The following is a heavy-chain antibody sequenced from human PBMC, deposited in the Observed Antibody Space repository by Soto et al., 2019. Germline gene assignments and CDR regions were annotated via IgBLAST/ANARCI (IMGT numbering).Heavy chain of an antibody. CDR2: IWYDGSNK. CDR3: ARSVYGDTSWFDP. D-gene: IGHD4-17*01. V-gene: IGHV3-33*01. Sequence: QVQLVESGGGVVQPGRSLRLSCAASGFTFSSYGMHWVRQAPGKGLEWVAVIWYDGSNKYYADSVKGRFTISRDNSKNTLYLQMNSLRAEDTAVYYCARSVYGDTSWFDPMGPGNPGHRLL. CDR1: GFTFSSYG. J-gene: IGHJ5*02.